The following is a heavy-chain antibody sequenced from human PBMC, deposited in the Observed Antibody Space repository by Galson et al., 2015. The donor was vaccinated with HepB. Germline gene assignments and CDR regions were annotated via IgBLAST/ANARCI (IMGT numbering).Heavy chain of an antibody. CDR2: IYYGGST. D-gene: IGHD6-19*01. Sequence: TLSLTCAVYGGSFSGYYWSWIRQPPGKGLEWIGYIYYGGSTYYNPSLKSRVTISVDTSKNQFSLKLSSVTAADTAVYYCARDRQWLDYYYYGMDVWGQGTTVTVSS. CDR3: ARDRQWLDYYYYGMDV. V-gene: IGHV4-34*09. CDR1: GGSFSGYY. J-gene: IGHJ6*02.